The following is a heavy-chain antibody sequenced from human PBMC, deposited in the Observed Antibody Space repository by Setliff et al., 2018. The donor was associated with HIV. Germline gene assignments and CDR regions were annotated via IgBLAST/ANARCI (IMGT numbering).Heavy chain of an antibody. J-gene: IGHJ5*02. CDR2: IYFSGST. CDR3: ARDIDVGAANWFDP. D-gene: IGHD1-26*01. CDR1: GGSLSGYY. V-gene: IGHV4-34*01. Sequence: SETLSLTCAVYGGSLSGYYWSWFRQPPGKGLEWIGSIYFSGSTYYNPSLKSRVTISVDTSKNQFSLKLRSVTAADTAIYYCARDIDVGAANWFDPWGQGTLVTVSS.